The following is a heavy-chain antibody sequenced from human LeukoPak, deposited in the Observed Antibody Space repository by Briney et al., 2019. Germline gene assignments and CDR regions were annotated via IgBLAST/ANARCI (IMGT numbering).Heavy chain of an antibody. D-gene: IGHD3-22*01. CDR2: ISCDGSNK. V-gene: IGHV3-30-3*01. J-gene: IGHJ4*02. CDR1: GFTFSSYA. CDR3: AREGDYYDSSGYYVDY. Sequence: GGSLRLSCAASGFTFSSYAMHWVRQAPGKGLEWVAVISCDGSNKYYADSVKGRFTISRDNSKNTLYLQMNSLRAEDTAVYYCAREGDYYDSSGYYVDYWGQGTLVTVSS.